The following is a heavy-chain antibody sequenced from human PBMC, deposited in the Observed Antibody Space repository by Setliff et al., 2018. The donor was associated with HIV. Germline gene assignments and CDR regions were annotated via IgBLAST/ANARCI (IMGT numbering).Heavy chain of an antibody. CDR2: ITIGSGDTI. V-gene: IGHV3-48*04. CDR1: GFTFRNYK. CDR3: AAQGVL. Sequence: PGGSLRLSCAASGFTFRNYKMNWVRQAPGKGLEWVSSITIGSGDTIYYADSVKGRFTISRDNAKNSLYLQMNSLRAEDTAVYFCAAQGVLWGQGTQVTVSS. J-gene: IGHJ4*02.